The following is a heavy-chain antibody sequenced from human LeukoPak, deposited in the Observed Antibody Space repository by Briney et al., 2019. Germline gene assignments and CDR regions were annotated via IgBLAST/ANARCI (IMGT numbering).Heavy chain of an antibody. CDR1: GYTFTSYY. V-gene: IGHV1-2*06. Sequence: ASVKVSCKASGYTFTSYYIHWVRQAPGQGLEWMGRIDPNTGGTKSAKNFQGRVTMTGDTSISTAYMALSGLRSDDTAVYYCASLYDIVGTTVDYWGQGTLVTVSS. J-gene: IGHJ4*02. CDR3: ASLYDIVGTTVDY. D-gene: IGHD1-26*01. CDR2: IDPNTGGT.